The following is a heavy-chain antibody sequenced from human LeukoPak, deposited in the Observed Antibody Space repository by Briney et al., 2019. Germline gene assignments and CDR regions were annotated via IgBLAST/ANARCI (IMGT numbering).Heavy chain of an antibody. CDR3: ARALGAFDT. V-gene: IGHV4-4*02. CDR2: ISQNGST. Sequence: SETLSLTCAVSGGSISSSNWWSWIRQPPGKGLEWIGEISQNGSTNYNPSLKSRVNISLDTSENQFSLKLSSVTAADTAVYYCARALGAFDTWGQGTMVTVSS. CDR1: GGSISSSNW. J-gene: IGHJ3*02.